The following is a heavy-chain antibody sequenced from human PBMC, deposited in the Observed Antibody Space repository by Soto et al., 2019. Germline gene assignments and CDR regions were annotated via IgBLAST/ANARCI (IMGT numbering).Heavy chain of an antibody. V-gene: IGHV3-9*01. J-gene: IGHJ6*03. CDR1: GFTFYNHS. Sequence: EVQLVESGGGLVQPGRSLRLSCVASGFTFYNHSMHWVRQAPGRGLEWVSGITWSSDSMGYADSVKGRFTISRDNAKNSLYLQMNSLRPEDTALYYCAKEDSGFSGYMDVWGKGTTVIVSS. D-gene: IGHD3-10*01. CDR2: ITWSSDSM. CDR3: AKEDSGFSGYMDV.